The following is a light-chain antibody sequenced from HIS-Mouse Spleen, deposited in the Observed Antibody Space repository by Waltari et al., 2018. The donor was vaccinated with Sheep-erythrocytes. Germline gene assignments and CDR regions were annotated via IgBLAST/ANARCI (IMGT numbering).Light chain of an antibody. J-gene: IGLJ1*01. CDR1: SSAVGDHNS. CDR2: DVS. Sequence: QSALTQPRSASGSPGQSVTISSTGASSAVGDHNSVPWYQQHPGKAPKRMIYDVSKRPSGVPDRFSGSKSGNTASLTISGLQAEDEADYYCCSYAGSYNHVFATGTKVTVL. CDR3: CSYAGSYNHV. V-gene: IGLV2-11*01.